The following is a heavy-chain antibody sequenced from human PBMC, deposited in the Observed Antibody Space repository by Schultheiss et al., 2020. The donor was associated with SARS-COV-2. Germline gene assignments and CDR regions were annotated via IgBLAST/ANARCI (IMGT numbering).Heavy chain of an antibody. CDR1: GFTFSSYG. J-gene: IGHJ5*02. V-gene: IGHV3-30*18. D-gene: IGHD3-10*01. Sequence: GESLKISCAASGFTFSSYGMHWVRQAPGKGLEWVAVISYDGSNKYYADSVKGRFTISRDNSKNTLYLQMNSLRAEDTAVYYCAKDGGTYGSGSGSWFDPWGQGTLVTVSS. CDR2: ISYDGSNK. CDR3: AKDGGTYGSGSGSWFDP.